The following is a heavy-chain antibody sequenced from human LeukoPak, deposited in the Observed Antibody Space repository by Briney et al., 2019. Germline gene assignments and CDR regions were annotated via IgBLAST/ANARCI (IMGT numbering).Heavy chain of an antibody. J-gene: IGHJ6*02. Sequence: ASVKVSCKASGGTFSSYAISWVRQAPGQGLEWMGGIIPIFGTANYAQKLQGRVTMTTDTSTSTAYMELRSLRSGDTAVYYCARGAYYGSGMDVWGQGTTVTVSS. CDR3: ARGAYYGSGMDV. D-gene: IGHD3-10*01. CDR2: IIPIFGTA. V-gene: IGHV1-69*05. CDR1: GGTFSSYA.